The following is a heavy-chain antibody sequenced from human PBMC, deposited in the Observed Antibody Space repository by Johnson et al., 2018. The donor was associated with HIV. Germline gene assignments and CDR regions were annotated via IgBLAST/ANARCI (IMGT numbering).Heavy chain of an antibody. CDR1: GFTFSDYF. CDR2: ISVSGDST. Sequence: EVQLVESGGGLVKPGGSLRLSCEASGFTFSDYFMTWIRQAPGKGLEWVSTISVSGDSTYYANSVKGRFTISRDNSNNTLYLQMGSLRAEDMAVYYCARDEPTDDAFDIWGQGTMVTVSS. V-gene: IGHV3-64*01. CDR3: ARDEPTDDAFDI. J-gene: IGHJ3*02.